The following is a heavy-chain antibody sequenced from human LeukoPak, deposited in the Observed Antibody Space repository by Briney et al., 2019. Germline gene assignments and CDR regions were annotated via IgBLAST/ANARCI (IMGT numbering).Heavy chain of an antibody. CDR1: GFTFSSYW. CDR3: AKDLDIAADYFDY. Sequence: QPGGSLRLSCAASGFTFSSYWMHWVRQAPGKGLVWVSRINNDGSITTYADSVKGRFTISRDNSKNTLYLQMNSLRAEDTAVYYCAKDLDIAADYFDYWGQGTLVTVSS. J-gene: IGHJ4*02. V-gene: IGHV3-74*01. CDR2: INNDGSIT. D-gene: IGHD6-13*01.